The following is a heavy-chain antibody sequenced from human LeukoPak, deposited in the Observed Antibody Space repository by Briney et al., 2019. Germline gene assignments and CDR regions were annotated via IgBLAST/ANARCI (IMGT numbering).Heavy chain of an antibody. D-gene: IGHD6-19*01. CDR1: GGSFSGYY. CDR2: INHSGST. V-gene: IGHV4-34*01. Sequence: TSETLSLTCAVYGGSFSGYYWSWIRQPPGKGLEWIGEINHSGSTNYNQSLKSRVTISVDTSKNQYSLKLSSVTAADTAVYYCARGSYSSGWYRRYFQHWGQGTLVTVSS. J-gene: IGHJ1*01. CDR3: ARGSYSSGWYRRYFQH.